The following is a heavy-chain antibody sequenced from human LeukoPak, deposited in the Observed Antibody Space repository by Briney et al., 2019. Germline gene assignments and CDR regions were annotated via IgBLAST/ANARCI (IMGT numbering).Heavy chain of an antibody. V-gene: IGHV3-49*04. CDR3: TRDQTPYY. CDR1: GFTSGDYA. CDR2: IRSEIYGGTP. J-gene: IGHJ4*02. Sequence: GGSLRLSCTASGFTSGDYAMTWVSQAPGKGLEWVGFIRSEIYGGTPEYAASVKGRCTISRDDSKGIAYLQMNSLKTEDTALYYCTRDQTPYYWGQGTLVTVSS.